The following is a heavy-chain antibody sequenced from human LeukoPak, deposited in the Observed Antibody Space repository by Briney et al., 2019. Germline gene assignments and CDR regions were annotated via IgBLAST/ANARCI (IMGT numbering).Heavy chain of an antibody. CDR3: ARDAGTELILFDY. CDR1: GFTFSSYS. Sequence: GGSLRLSCAASGFTFSSYSMNWVRQAPGKGLEWVSSISSSSSYIYYADSVKGRFTISRDNAKNSLYLQMNSLRAEDTAVYYCARDAGTELILFDYWGQGTLVTVSS. V-gene: IGHV3-21*01. J-gene: IGHJ4*02. CDR2: ISSSSSYI. D-gene: IGHD1/OR15-1a*01.